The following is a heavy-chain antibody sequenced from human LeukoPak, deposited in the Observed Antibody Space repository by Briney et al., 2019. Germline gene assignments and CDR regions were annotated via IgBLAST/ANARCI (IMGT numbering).Heavy chain of an antibody. Sequence: GGSLRLSCAASGFTFDDYGMSWVRQAPGEGLEWVSGINWNGGSTGYADSVKGRFTISRDNAKNSLYLQMNSLRAEDTALYYCARESLQAVASEGSWFDPWGQGTLVTVSS. CDR2: INWNGGST. CDR3: ARESLQAVASEGSWFDP. CDR1: GFTFDDYG. V-gene: IGHV3-20*04. D-gene: IGHD6-19*01. J-gene: IGHJ5*02.